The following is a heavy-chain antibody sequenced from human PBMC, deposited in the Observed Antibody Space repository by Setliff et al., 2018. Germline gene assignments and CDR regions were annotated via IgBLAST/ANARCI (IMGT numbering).Heavy chain of an antibody. CDR2: TNLVDGET. Sequence: GASVKVSCKASGFTFTGYSIHWVRQAPGQGLEWVGWTNLVDGETRYARKFQGRVTMTRDTSITTAYMEISSLTSDDTAVYYCTRDPTGSNFYNFQFYMDVWGQGTLVTVSS. CDR1: GFTFTGYS. V-gene: IGHV1-2*02. J-gene: IGHJ4*02. CDR3: TRDPTGSNFYNFQFYMDV. D-gene: IGHD1-1*01.